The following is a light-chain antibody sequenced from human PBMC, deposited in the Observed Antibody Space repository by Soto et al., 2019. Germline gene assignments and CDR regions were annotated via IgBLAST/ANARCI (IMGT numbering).Light chain of an antibody. CDR3: SSYTSREGD. CDR1: SSDVGGYNY. J-gene: IGLJ1*01. CDR2: DVS. V-gene: IGLV2-14*01. Sequence: HSVLTQPASVSGSPGQSITISCTGTSSDVGGYNYVSWYQQHPGKAPKLMIYDVSNRPSGVSNRFSGSKSGNTASLTISGLQAEDEADYYCSSYTSREGDFGTGTKVTVL.